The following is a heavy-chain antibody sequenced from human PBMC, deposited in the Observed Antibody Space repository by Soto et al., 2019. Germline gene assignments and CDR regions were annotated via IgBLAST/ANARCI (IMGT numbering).Heavy chain of an antibody. D-gene: IGHD6-19*01. Sequence: ASVKVSCKASGYTFTSYGISWVRQAPGQGLEWMGWISAYNGNTNYAQKLQGRVTMTRDTSTSTVYMELSSLRSEDTAVYYCASGSGWSSPALDVWGQGTTVTVSS. CDR1: GYTFTSYG. CDR3: ASGSGWSSPALDV. V-gene: IGHV1-18*01. J-gene: IGHJ6*02. CDR2: ISAYNGNT.